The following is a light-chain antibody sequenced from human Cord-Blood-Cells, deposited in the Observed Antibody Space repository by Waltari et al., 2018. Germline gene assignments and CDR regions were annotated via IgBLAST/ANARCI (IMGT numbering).Light chain of an antibody. J-gene: IGKJ4*01. Sequence: DIVMTQSPLSLPVTPREPASISCRSSQSLLHSNGYNYLDWYLQKPGQSPQLLIYLGSNRASGVPDRCSGSGSGTDFTLKISRVEAEDVGVYYCMQALQTPTFGGGTKVEIK. V-gene: IGKV2-28*01. CDR1: QSLLHSNGYNY. CDR3: MQALQTPT. CDR2: LGS.